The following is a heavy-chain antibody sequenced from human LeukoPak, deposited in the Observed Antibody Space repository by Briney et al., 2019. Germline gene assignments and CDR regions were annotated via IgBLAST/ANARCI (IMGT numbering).Heavy chain of an antibody. J-gene: IGHJ4*02. CDR1: GYIFVSYD. Sequence: ASVKVSCKASGYIFVSYDPNWIRQARGQGLEWMGWMNPNTGNVGYAPKFQGRVAMTRNLSIDTAYLELNSLRSDDSAVYYCARGPARFDHWGQGSLVTVSS. CDR2: MNPNTGNV. CDR3: ARGPARFDH. V-gene: IGHV1-8*01.